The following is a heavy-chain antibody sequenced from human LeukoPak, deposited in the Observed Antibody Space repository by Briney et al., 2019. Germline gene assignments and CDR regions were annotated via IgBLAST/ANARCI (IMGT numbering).Heavy chain of an antibody. CDR1: GYTFTSYG. CDR3: ARVPHYSSGSYDLGAFDI. D-gene: IGHD6-19*01. V-gene: IGHV1-18*01. CDR2: ISAYNGNT. J-gene: IGHJ3*02. Sequence: GASVKVSCRASGYTFTSYGISWVRQAPGQGLEWMGWISAYNGNTNYAQKLQGRVTMTTDTSTSTAYMELRSLRSDDTAVYYCARVPHYSSGSYDLGAFDIWGQGTMVTVSS.